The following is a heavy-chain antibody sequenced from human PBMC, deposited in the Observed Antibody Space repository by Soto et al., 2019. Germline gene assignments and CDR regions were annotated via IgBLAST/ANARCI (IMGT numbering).Heavy chain of an antibody. D-gene: IGHD5-12*01. J-gene: IGHJ4*02. CDR2: INGDSSYI. V-gene: IGHV3-21*01. CDR3: ARDDKRGYDFGY. Sequence: EVQLVESGGGLVKPGGSLRLSCVASGFTFTYYSINWVRQAPGKGLEWVASINGDSSYIFYADSLRGRFTISRDNARNSVYLQMHSQRADESAVYYCARDDKRGYDFGYWGQGTLVTVSS. CDR1: GFTFTYYS.